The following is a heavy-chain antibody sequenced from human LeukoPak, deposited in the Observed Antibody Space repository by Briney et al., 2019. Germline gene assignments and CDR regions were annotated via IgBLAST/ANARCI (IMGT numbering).Heavy chain of an antibody. Sequence: GGSLRLSCAASGVTLSSYAMSWARQAPGKGLEWVSAISGSGGSTYYADSVKGRFTISRDNSKNTLYLQMNSLRAEDTAVYYCANGATTGSAFDYWGQGTLVTVSS. V-gene: IGHV3-23*01. D-gene: IGHD4-17*01. CDR3: ANGATTGSAFDY. J-gene: IGHJ4*02. CDR1: GVTLSSYA. CDR2: ISGSGGST.